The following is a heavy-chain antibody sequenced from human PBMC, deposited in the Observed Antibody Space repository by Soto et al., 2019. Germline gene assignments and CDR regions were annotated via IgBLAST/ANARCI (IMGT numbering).Heavy chain of an antibody. CDR2: IYWDDDK. D-gene: IGHD3-22*01. CDR1: GFSLSTSGVG. Sequence: QITLKESGPTLVKPTQTLTLTCTFSGFSLSTSGVGVGWIRQPPGKALEWLAVIYWDDDKRYSPSLKSRLTXXKXXSKNQVVLTMTNMDPVDTATYYCAHIYDSSGYSPYWGQGTLVTVSS. CDR3: AHIYDSSGYSPY. J-gene: IGHJ4*02. V-gene: IGHV2-5*02.